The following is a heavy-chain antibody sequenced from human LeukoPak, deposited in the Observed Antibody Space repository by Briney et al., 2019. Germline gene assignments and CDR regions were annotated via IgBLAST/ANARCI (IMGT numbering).Heavy chain of an antibody. CDR1: GYTFTNYG. V-gene: IGHV1-2*02. J-gene: IGHJ4*02. D-gene: IGHD2-21*01. CDR3: ARVRSIKYYFDY. CDR2: INPNSGGT. Sequence: GASVKVSCKASGYTFTNYGLNWVRQAPGQGLEWMGWINPNSGGTNYAQKFQGRVTMTRDTSISTAYMELSRLRSDDTAVYHCARVRSIKYYFDYWGQGTLVTVSS.